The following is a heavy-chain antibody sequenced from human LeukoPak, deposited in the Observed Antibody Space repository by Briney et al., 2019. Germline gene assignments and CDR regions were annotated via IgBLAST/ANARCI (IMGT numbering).Heavy chain of an antibody. D-gene: IGHD4-23*01. J-gene: IGHJ4*02. CDR2: IRSKAYGGTT. V-gene: IGHV3-49*04. CDR3: TREGVTHYFDY. CDR1: GFTFGDYA. Sequence: QPGRSLRLSCTASGFTFGDYAMSWVRQAPGKGLEWVGFIRSKAYGGTTEYAASVKGRFTISRDDFKSIAYLQMNSLKTEDTAVYYCTREGVTHYFDYWGQGTLVTVSS.